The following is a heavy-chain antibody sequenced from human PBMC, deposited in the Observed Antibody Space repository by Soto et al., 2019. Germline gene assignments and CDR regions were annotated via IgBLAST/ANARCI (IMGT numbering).Heavy chain of an antibody. J-gene: IGHJ6*02. CDR3: ARDLPKLTGEEVYYYYGMDV. V-gene: IGHV1-18*01. D-gene: IGHD7-27*01. CDR2: ISAYNGNT. CDR1: GYTFTSYG. Sequence: ASVKVSCKASGYTFTSYGISWVRQAPGQGLEWMGWISAYNGNTNYAQKLQGRVTMTADTSTSTAYMELRSLRSDDTAVYYCARDLPKLTGEEVYYYYGMDVWGQGTKVTVSS.